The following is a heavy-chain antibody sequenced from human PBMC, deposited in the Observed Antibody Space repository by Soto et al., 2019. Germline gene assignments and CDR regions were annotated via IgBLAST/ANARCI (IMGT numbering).Heavy chain of an antibody. D-gene: IGHD6-13*01. Sequence: PGGSLRLSCAASGFTFSSYAMSWVRQAPGKGLEWVSAISGSGGSTYYADSVKGRFTISRDDSKNTLYLQMNSLRAEDTAVYYRARLSAAALFDPWGQGTLVTVSS. CDR3: ARLSAAALFDP. V-gene: IGHV3-23*01. CDR1: GFTFSSYA. CDR2: ISGSGGST. J-gene: IGHJ5*02.